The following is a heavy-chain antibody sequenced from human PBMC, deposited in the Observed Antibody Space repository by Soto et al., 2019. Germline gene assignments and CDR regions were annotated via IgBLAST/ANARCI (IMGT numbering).Heavy chain of an antibody. Sequence: EVQLVESGGGLVQPGGSLRLSCVASGFTFSSYEMNWVRQAPGKGLEWVSYISSSGSTIYYADSVKGRFTISRDNAKNSLYLQMNSLRAEDTAVYYCARDKITIYYYYGMDVWGQGTTVTVSS. CDR3: ARDKITIYYYYGMDV. CDR2: ISSSGSTI. D-gene: IGHD3-3*01. V-gene: IGHV3-48*03. CDR1: GFTFSSYE. J-gene: IGHJ6*02.